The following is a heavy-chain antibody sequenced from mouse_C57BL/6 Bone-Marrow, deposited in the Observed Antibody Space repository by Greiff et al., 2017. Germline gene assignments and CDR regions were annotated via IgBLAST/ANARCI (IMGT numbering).Heavy chain of an antibody. CDR2: IWGGGST. D-gene: IGHD1-1*01. V-gene: IGHV2-9*01. CDR1: GYSLTSYG. CDR3: AKHGVVVPMDY. J-gene: IGHJ4*01. Sequence: VKLVESGPGLVAPSPCLSITCTVSGYSLTSYGVDWVRQPPGKGLEWLGVIWGGGSTNYNSALMSRLSIRNDNSTSQVFLKMNSLHTDDKAMDYCAKHGVVVPMDYWGQGTSVTVSS.